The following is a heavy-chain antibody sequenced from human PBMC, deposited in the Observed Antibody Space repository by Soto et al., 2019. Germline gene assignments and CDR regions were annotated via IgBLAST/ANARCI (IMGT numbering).Heavy chain of an antibody. V-gene: IGHV4-59*01. CDR3: ARVPKVGLAVRGVITALDYYGMDV. CDR1: GGSISSYY. J-gene: IGHJ6*02. D-gene: IGHD3-10*01. Sequence: PSETLSLTCTVSGGSISSYYWSWIRQPPGKGLEWIGYIYYSGSTNYNPSLKSRVTISVDTSKNQFSLKLSSVTAADTAVYYCARVPKVGLAVRGVITALDYYGMDVWGQGTTVTV. CDR2: IYYSGST.